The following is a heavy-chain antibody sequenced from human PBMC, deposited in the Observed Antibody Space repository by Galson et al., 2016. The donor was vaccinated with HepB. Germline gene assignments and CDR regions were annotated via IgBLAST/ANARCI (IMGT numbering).Heavy chain of an antibody. J-gene: IGHJ6*02. CDR3: ARLGGLLNWNYVKDNGMDV. Sequence: SLRLSCAASGFTFSSYSMNWVRQAPGKGLEWVSSISSSRSYIFYADSVKGRFTISRDNAKNSLFLQMNSLRAEDTAAYYCARLGGLLNWNYVKDNGMDVWGQGTKVTVSS. CDR1: GFTFSSYS. D-gene: IGHD1-7*01. CDR2: ISSSRSYI. V-gene: IGHV3-21*01.